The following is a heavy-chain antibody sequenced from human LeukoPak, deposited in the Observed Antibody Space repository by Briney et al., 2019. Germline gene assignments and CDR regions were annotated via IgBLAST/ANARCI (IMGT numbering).Heavy chain of an antibody. V-gene: IGHV1-69*06. CDR2: IIPIFGTA. J-gene: IGHJ5*02. Sequence: SVKVSCKASGGTFSNYAISWVRQAPGQGLEWMGGIIPIFGTANYAQKFRGRVTITADKSTRTAYMELSSLRSEDTAVYYCARGRGLRWFDPWGQGTLVTVSS. CDR1: GGTFSNYA. CDR3: ARGRGLRWFDP. D-gene: IGHD5-12*01.